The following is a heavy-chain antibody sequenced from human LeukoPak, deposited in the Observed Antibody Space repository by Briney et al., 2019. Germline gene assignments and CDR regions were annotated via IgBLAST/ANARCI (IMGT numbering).Heavy chain of an antibody. CDR3: ARELSGIGRYYFYYYMDV. CDR1: GFTFSSYE. J-gene: IGHJ6*03. V-gene: IGHV3-48*03. CDR2: ISSSGSTI. Sequence: GGSLRLSCAASGFTFSSYEMNWVRQAPGKGLEWVSYISSSGSTIYYADSVKGRFTISRDNTRNSLYLQMNSLRADDTAVYYCARELSGIGRYYFYYYMDVWGKGTTVTVSS. D-gene: IGHD6-19*01.